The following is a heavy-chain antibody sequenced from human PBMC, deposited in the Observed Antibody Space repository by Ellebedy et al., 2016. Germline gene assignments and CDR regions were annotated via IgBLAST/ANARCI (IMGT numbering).Heavy chain of an antibody. Sequence: ASVKVSXKASGYTFTSYGISWVRQAPGQGLEWMGWISAYNGNTNYAQKFQGRVTMTRDTSISTAYMELSRLRSDDTAVYYCASAPHGIVGATTAHEPFDYWGQGTLVTVSS. CDR1: GYTFTSYG. CDR3: ASAPHGIVGATTAHEPFDY. J-gene: IGHJ4*02. V-gene: IGHV1-18*01. CDR2: ISAYNGNT. D-gene: IGHD1-26*01.